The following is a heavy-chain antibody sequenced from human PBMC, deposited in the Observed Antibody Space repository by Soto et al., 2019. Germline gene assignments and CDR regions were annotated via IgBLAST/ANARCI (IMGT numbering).Heavy chain of an antibody. Sequence: PSETLSLTCTVSGDSVTSDSYYWTWIRQPPGKGLEWIGHIYSSGSTKYNPSLQSRVTISLDTSSNQFSLELTSVTAADTAIYYCARDIRGYSRAFDYCGQGTLVTVSS. J-gene: IGHJ4*02. V-gene: IGHV4-61*01. D-gene: IGHD5-18*01. CDR2: IYSSGST. CDR3: ARDIRGYSRAFDY. CDR1: GDSVTSDSYY.